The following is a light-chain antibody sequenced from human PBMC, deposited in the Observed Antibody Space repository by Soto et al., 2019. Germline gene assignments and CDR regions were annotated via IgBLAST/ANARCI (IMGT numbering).Light chain of an antibody. J-gene: IGKJ1*01. Sequence: EIVITRSPTTLSVSPGERATLSCRASQSISSSYLAWYQQRPGQAPRLLIYGASSRATGIPDRFSGSGSGTEFTLTISRLEPEDFAVYYCQQYGSSSWTFGQGTKVDIK. CDR1: QSISSSY. CDR2: GAS. V-gene: IGKV3-20*01. CDR3: QQYGSSSWT.